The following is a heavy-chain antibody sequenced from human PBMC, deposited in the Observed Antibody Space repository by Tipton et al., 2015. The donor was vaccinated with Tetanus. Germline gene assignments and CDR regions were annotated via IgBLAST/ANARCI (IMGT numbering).Heavy chain of an antibody. CDR2: ITSSSSTI. CDR1: GFTFSSYN. Sequence: SLRLSCAASGFTFSSYNMNWVRQAPGKGLEWVSYITSSSSTIYYADSVKGRSTISRDNAKNSLYLQMNSLRDDDTAVYYCARAFFAAATSWGQGTLVTVSS. J-gene: IGHJ5*02. D-gene: IGHD6-13*01. CDR3: ARAFFAAATS. V-gene: IGHV3-48*02.